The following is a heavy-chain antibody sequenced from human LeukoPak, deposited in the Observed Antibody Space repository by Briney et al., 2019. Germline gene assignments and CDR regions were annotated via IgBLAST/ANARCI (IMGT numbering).Heavy chain of an antibody. J-gene: IGHJ4*02. CDR2: VSDDGGTV. CDR3: TKEAATGSRYSFDY. CDR1: GLTFSRYG. V-gene: IGHV3-30*18. D-gene: IGHD1-1*01. Sequence: GGSLRLSCVASGLTFSRYGMHWVRQAPGKGLEWVAVVSDDGGTVYYAESVKGRFTIARDNSKNTVYLQMSSLRADDTAVFYCTKEAATGSRYSFDYWGQGTLVTVSS.